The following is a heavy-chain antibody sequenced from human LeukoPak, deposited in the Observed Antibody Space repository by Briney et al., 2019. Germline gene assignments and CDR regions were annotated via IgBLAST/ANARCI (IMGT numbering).Heavy chain of an antibody. Sequence: PGGSLRLSCAASGFTFSSYAMSWVRQAPGKGLEWVSAISGSGGSTYYADSVKGRFTISRDNSKNTLCLQMNSLRAEDTAVYYCAREDTAMVMGYYYGMDVWGQGTTVTVSS. CDR1: GFTFSSYA. CDR3: AREDTAMVMGYYYGMDV. CDR2: ISGSGGST. D-gene: IGHD5-18*01. V-gene: IGHV3-23*01. J-gene: IGHJ6*02.